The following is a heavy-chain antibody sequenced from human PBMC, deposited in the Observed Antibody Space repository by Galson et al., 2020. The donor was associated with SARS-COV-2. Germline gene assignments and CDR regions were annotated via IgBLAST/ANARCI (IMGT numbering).Heavy chain of an antibody. CDR3: VREIVSWEGDYDEGGDVYYGMDV. J-gene: IGHJ6*04. D-gene: IGHD4-17*01. Sequence: GGSLRLSCAASGFTFTDHYMDRVRQAPGKGLEWVGSTRNKDNRYTTEYAASGKGRFTISRDVSKNSLYLQMNSLKTEDTAVYYSVREIVSWEGDYDEGGDVYYGMDVWVKGTTVTVSS. CDR1: GFTFTDHY. V-gene: IGHV3-72*01. CDR2: TRNKDNRYTT.